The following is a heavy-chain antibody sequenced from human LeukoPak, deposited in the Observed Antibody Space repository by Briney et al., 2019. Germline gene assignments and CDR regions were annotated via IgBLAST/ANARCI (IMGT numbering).Heavy chain of an antibody. D-gene: IGHD7-27*01. CDR3: ARILLGIGIDY. CDR1: GYTFTGHY. V-gene: IGHV1-3*01. J-gene: IGHJ4*02. Sequence: ASVKVSCKASGYTFTGHYIHWVRQAPGQRLEWMGWINAGNGNTKYSQKFQGRVTITRDTSASTAYMELSSLRSEDTAVYYCARILLGIGIDYWGQGTLVTVSS. CDR2: INAGNGNT.